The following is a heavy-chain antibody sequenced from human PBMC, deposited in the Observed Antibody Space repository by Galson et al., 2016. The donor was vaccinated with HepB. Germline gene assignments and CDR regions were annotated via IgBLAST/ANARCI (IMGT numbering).Heavy chain of an antibody. D-gene: IGHD2-2*01. CDR3: AKDGRIYCSSASCHDHFHY. Sequence: SLRLSCAASGFTFSSYGMHWVRQAPGKGLEWAAFISYDGSNTKYADSVKGRFTISRDNSKKTLYLQMNSLRAEDTAVYYCAKDGRIYCSSASCHDHFHYWGQGTLVTVSS. CDR2: ISYDGSNT. V-gene: IGHV3-30*18. J-gene: IGHJ4*02. CDR1: GFTFSSYG.